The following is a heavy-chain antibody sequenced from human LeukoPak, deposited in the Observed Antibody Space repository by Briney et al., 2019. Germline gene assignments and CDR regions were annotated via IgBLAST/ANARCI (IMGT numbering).Heavy chain of an antibody. V-gene: IGHV4-34*01. D-gene: IGHD3-10*01. J-gene: IGHJ4*02. CDR2: INHSGST. Sequence: SETLSLTCAVYGGSFSGYYWSWIRQPPGKGLEWIGEINHSGSTNYNPSLKSRVTISVDTSKNQFSLKLSSMTAADTAVYYCARVIWFGELQFDYWGQGTLVTVSS. CDR3: ARVIWFGELQFDY. CDR1: GGSFSGYY.